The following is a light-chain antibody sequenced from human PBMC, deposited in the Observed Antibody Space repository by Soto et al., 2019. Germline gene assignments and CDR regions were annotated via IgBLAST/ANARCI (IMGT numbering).Light chain of an antibody. CDR1: QSVSGW. V-gene: IGKV1-5*03. CDR3: QHYNSYSEA. J-gene: IGKJ1*01. Sequence: DIQMTQSPSTLSASVGDTFSVTCRASQSVSGWFAWYQQKPGKAPKLLIYKASTLKSGVPSRFSGSGSGTEFTLTISSLQPDDFATYYCQHYNSYSEAFGQGTKVDIK. CDR2: KAS.